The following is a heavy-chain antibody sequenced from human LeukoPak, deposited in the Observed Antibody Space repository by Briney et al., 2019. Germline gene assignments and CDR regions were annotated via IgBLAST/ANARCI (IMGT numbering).Heavy chain of an antibody. V-gene: IGHV4-59*08. J-gene: IGHJ4*02. Sequence: SETLSLTCTVSGGSISSYYWSWIRQPPGKGLEWIGYIHYSGSANYNPSLKSRVTISVDTSKNQFSLKLSSVTAADTAVYYCARTTYYYDSSTTGEFDYWGQGTLVTVSS. D-gene: IGHD3-22*01. CDR2: IHYSGSA. CDR3: ARTTYYYDSSTTGEFDY. CDR1: GGSISSYY.